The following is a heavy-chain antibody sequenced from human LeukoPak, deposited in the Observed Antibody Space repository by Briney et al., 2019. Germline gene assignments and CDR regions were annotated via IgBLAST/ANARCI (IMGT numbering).Heavy chain of an antibody. CDR1: GYTFTGNC. D-gene: IGHD2-15*01. CDR3: ARGVGGSYIDVHEDYFDY. CDR2: INPNSGGT. V-gene: IGHV1-2*04. J-gene: IGHJ4*02. Sequence: ASVKVSCKASGYTFTGNCMHWVRQAPGQGLEWMGWINPNSGGTNYAQKFQGWVTMTRDTSISTAYMELSRLRSDDTAVYYCARGVGGSYIDVHEDYFDYWGQGTLVTVSS.